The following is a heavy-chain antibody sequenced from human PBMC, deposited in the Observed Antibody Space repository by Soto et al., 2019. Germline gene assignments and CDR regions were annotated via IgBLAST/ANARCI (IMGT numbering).Heavy chain of an antibody. Sequence: PSETLSLTCTVSGGSISSSSYYWGWIRQPPGKGLEWIGSIYYSGSTYYNPSLKSRVTISVDTSKNQFSLKLSSVTAADTAVYYCARDPKSGISYFDSWGQGVLVTVSS. D-gene: IGHD2-8*02. CDR1: GGSISSSSYY. V-gene: IGHV4-39*02. CDR2: IYYSGST. CDR3: ARDPKSGISYFDS. J-gene: IGHJ4*02.